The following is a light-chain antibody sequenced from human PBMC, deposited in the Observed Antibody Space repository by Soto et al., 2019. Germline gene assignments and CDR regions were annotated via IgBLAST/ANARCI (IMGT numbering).Light chain of an antibody. J-gene: IGKJ2*01. CDR3: QQYHNWPPQYT. V-gene: IGKV3-15*01. CDR1: QSVASN. CDR2: GAS. Sequence: EIVMTQSPASLSVSPGDGATLSCRASQSVASNVAWYQQKTGQGPRLLIHGASTRAVGVPARFSGSGSGTDFTLTISSLQYEDFAVYYCQQYHNWPPQYTFGQGTKLQIK.